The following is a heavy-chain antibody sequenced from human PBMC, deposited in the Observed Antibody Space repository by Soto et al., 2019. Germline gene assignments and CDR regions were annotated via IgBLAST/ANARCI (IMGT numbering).Heavy chain of an antibody. Sequence: LETLSLTCTVSGGSMSTTSYQWGWIRQPPGTGPEWIGSLYFTGNTYYNPSLKSRVTISVDTSKNQFSLKLSSVTAADTAVYYCARSERFLEWLPYDYWGQGTLVTVSS. CDR2: LYFTGNT. CDR3: ARSERFLEWLPYDY. D-gene: IGHD3-3*01. CDR1: GGSMSTTSYQ. J-gene: IGHJ4*02. V-gene: IGHV4-39*07.